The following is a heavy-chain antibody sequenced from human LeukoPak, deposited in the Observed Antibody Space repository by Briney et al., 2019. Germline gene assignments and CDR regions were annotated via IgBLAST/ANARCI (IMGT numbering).Heavy chain of an antibody. D-gene: IGHD2-15*01. V-gene: IGHV1-46*01. CDR1: GYAFTSYY. CDR3: ARDRYCSGGSCYPDV. CDR2: INPSGGST. J-gene: IGHJ4*02. Sequence: ASVKVSCKASGYAFTSYYMHWVRQAPGQGLEWMGIINPSGGSTSLARKFQGRVTMTRDTSTSTVYMELSSLRSEDTAVYYCARDRYCSGGSCYPDVWGQGTLVTVSS.